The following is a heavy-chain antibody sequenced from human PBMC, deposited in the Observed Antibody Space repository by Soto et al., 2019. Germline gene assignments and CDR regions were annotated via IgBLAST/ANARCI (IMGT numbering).Heavy chain of an antibody. CDR3: ARDRLIFNSSSWYFFDY. D-gene: IGHD6-13*01. CDR2: IIPIFGTA. CDR1: GGTFSSYA. Sequence: SVKVSCKASGGTFSSYAISWVRQAPGQGLEWMGGIIPIFGTANYAQKFQGRVTITADESTSTAYMELSSLRSEDTAVYYCARDRLIFNSSSWYFFDYWGQGTLVTVSS. J-gene: IGHJ4*02. V-gene: IGHV1-69*13.